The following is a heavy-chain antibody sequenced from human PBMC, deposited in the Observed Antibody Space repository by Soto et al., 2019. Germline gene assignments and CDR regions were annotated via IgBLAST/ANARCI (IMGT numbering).Heavy chain of an antibody. CDR3: ARENLNWGLVSDY. CDR2: IYYSGST. V-gene: IGHV4-39*01. CDR1: GGSISSSSYY. D-gene: IGHD7-27*01. J-gene: IGHJ4*02. Sequence: SETLSLTCTVSGGSISSSSYYWGWIRQPPGKGLEWIGSIYYSGSTYYNPSLKSRVTISVDTSKNQFSLKLSSVTAADTAVYYCARENLNWGLVSDYWGQGTLVTVSS.